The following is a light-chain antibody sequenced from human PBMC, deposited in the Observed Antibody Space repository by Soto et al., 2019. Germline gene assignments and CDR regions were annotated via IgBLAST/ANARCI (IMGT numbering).Light chain of an antibody. V-gene: IGKV1-39*01. J-gene: IGKJ4*01. CDR2: AAS. Sequence: DVQMTQSPFSLSASVGDRVTMTCRASQSIANYLNWYQQKPGKAPKLLVFAASSLLSGVPSRFNGTGSGTDFTLTISSLQPEDFATYYCQQGYSSPRTFGGGTNVDIK. CDR1: QSIANY. CDR3: QQGYSSPRT.